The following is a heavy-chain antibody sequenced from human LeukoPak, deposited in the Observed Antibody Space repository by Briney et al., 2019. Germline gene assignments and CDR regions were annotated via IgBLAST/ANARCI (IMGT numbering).Heavy chain of an antibody. CDR1: GFTFSSYA. Sequence: PSGGSLRLSCAASGFTFSSYAMSWVRQAPGKGLERVSAISGSGGSTYYADSVKGRFTISRDNSKNTLYLQMNSLRAEDTAVYYCAKGLEYSSSSGVYFDYWGQGTLVTVSS. J-gene: IGHJ4*02. CDR2: ISGSGGST. V-gene: IGHV3-23*01. CDR3: AKGLEYSSSSGVYFDY. D-gene: IGHD6-6*01.